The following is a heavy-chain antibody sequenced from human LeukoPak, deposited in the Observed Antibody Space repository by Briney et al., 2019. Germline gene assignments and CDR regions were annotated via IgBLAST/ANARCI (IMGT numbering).Heavy chain of an antibody. CDR1: GGSFSGYY. CDR2: INHSGST. D-gene: IGHD6-13*01. V-gene: IGHV4-34*01. Sequence: SETLSLTCAVYGGSFSGYYWSWIRQPPGKGLEWIGEINHSGSTNYNPSLKSRVTISVDTSKNQFSLKLRSVTAADTVVYNCARANPQQQLAFDYWGQGTLVTVSS. CDR3: ARANPQQQLAFDY. J-gene: IGHJ4*02.